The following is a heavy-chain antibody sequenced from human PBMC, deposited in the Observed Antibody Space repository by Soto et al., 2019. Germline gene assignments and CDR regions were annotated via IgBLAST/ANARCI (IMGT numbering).Heavy chain of an antibody. CDR3: AGGKSSVTTDY. D-gene: IGHD4-17*01. Sequence: SETLSLTCAFSGCSVTSGGYYLSWIRQHPEKGLEWIGYIYYSGSIYYNPSLKSRVTISVATSKNQFSLELTSVTAADTAVYYCAGGKSSVTTDYWGQGTLVTVSS. CDR1: GCSVTSGGYY. V-gene: IGHV4-31*11. J-gene: IGHJ4*02. CDR2: IYYSGSI.